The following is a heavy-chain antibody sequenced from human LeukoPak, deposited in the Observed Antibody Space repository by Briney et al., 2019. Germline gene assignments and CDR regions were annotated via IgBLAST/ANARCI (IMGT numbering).Heavy chain of an antibody. Sequence: ASVKVSCKASGYTFTSYGISWVRQAPGQGLEWMGWISAYNGNTNYAQKLQGRVTMTTGTSTSTAYIELRSLRSDDTAVYYCARDQGNYYDSSGYYEREPFDYWGQGTLVTVSS. D-gene: IGHD3-22*01. J-gene: IGHJ4*02. CDR3: ARDQGNYYDSSGYYEREPFDY. CDR2: ISAYNGNT. V-gene: IGHV1-18*01. CDR1: GYTFTSYG.